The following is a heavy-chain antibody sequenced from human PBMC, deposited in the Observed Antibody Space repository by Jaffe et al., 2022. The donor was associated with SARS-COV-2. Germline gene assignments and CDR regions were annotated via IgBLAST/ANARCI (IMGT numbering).Heavy chain of an antibody. V-gene: IGHV3-30*04. CDR3: AREYLLLWFGTSFGY. Sequence: QVQLVESGGGVVQPGRSLRLSCAASGFTFSSYAMHWVRQAPGKGLEWVAVISYDGSNKYYADSVKGRFTISRDNSKNTLYLQMNSLRAEDTAVYYCAREYLLLWFGTSFGYWGQGTLVTVSS. D-gene: IGHD3-10*01. CDR2: ISYDGSNK. CDR1: GFTFSSYA. J-gene: IGHJ4*02.